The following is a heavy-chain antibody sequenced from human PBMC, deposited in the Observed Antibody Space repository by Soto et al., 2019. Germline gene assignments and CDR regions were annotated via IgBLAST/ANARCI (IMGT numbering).Heavy chain of an antibody. V-gene: IGHV4-34*01. CDR1: GGSFSGYY. Sequence: KPSETLSLTCAVYGGSFSGYYWSWIRQPPGKGLEWIGEINHSGSTNYNPSLKSRVTISVDTSKNQFSLKLSSVTAADTAVYYCAKSGSHDYYGMDVWGQGTTVTVSS. J-gene: IGHJ6*02. D-gene: IGHD1-26*01. CDR2: INHSGST. CDR3: AKSGSHDYYGMDV.